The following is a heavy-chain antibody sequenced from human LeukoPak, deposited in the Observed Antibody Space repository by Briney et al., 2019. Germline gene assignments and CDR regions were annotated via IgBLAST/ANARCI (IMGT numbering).Heavy chain of an antibody. CDR3: ARAPSRPRSFDF. J-gene: IGHJ4*02. CDR2: MNPAGSEE. CDR1: GFTFSSDW. Sequence: GGSLRLSCAASGFTFSSDWMSWVRKAPGKGLDWVANMNPAGSEEHYVDSVEGRFTISRDNAKNSLYLQLNSLRAEDTAVYYCARAPSRPRSFDFWGQGTLVTVSS. V-gene: IGHV3-7*01.